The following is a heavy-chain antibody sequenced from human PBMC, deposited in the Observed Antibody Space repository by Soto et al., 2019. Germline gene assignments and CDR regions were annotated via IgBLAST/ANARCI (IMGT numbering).Heavy chain of an antibody. CDR3: ARDRGVVTSGSAYYFDY. V-gene: IGHV1-18*01. J-gene: IGHJ4*02. CDR1: GYTFRSYG. CDR2: ISGYNGNT. D-gene: IGHD2-2*01. Sequence: QVQLVQSGPEVKKPGASVKVSCKATGYTFRSYGVTWVRQAPGQGLEWMGWISGYNGNTEYAQKLQGRVTMTTDTSTSTLYMELRSLGSADTAVYYCARDRGVVTSGSAYYFDYWGQGTLVTVSS.